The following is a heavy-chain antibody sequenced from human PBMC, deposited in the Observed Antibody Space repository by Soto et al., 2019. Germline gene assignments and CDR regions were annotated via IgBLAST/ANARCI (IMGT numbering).Heavy chain of an antibody. D-gene: IGHD2-8*02. J-gene: IGHJ4*02. CDR3: AKDGGTGKYYDY. CDR1: GFTFNTYG. Sequence: QVQLVESGGGVVQPGRSLRLSCAASGFTFNTYGMHWVRQAPGKGLEWVSVIAYDGSNRYYADSVKGRFTISRDNSKNTLYLQMNSVRPEDTAVYYCAKDGGTGKYYDYWGQGTLVTVSS. V-gene: IGHV3-30*18. CDR2: IAYDGSNR.